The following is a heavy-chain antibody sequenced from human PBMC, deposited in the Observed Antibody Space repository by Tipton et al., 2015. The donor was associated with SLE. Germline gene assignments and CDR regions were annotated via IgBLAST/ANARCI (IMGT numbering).Heavy chain of an antibody. V-gene: IGHV3-15*01. CDR3: TTAGAYYYIMGYYPWYFDL. J-gene: IGHJ2*01. D-gene: IGHD3-22*01. CDR1: GFSFSNAW. CDR2: IKSETDGGTT. Sequence: SLRLSCAASGFSFSNAWMSWVRQAPGKGLEWVGRIKSETDGGTTEYAAPVKGRFTISRDDSKNTLYLQMNSLKTEDTAVYYCTTAGAYYYIMGYYPWYFDLWGRGALVTVSS.